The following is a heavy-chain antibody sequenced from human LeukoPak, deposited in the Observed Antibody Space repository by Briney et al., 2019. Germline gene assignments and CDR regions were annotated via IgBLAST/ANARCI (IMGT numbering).Heavy chain of an antibody. J-gene: IGHJ4*02. CDR3: AKDMGYDILTGYPWGFDY. D-gene: IGHD3-9*01. CDR1: GFTFDDYA. Sequence: GGSLRLSCAASGFTFDDYAMHWVRQAPGKGLEWVSGINWNSGSIGYADSVKGRFTISRDNAKNSLYLQMNSLRAEDTALYYCAKDMGYDILTGYPWGFDYWGQGTLVTVSS. V-gene: IGHV3-9*01. CDR2: INWNSGSI.